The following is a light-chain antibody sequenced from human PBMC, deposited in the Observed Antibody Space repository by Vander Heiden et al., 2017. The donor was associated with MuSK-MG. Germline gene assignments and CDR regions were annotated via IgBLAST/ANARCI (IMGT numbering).Light chain of an antibody. V-gene: IGKV3-11*01. J-gene: IGKJ4*01. CDR3: QHCTDWPLT. Sequence: EIVLTQSPATLSLSPGERATLSCRASQTITKYLAWYQQKPGQTPRLLIYDTSKRVTGIPARFSASGSGTDFTLTISNLEPEDFAVDYCQHCTDWPLTFDGGTKVEI. CDR1: QTITKY. CDR2: DTS.